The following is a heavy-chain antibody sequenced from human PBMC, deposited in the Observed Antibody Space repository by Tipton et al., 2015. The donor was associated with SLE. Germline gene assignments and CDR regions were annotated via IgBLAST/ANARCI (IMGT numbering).Heavy chain of an antibody. Sequence: GLVKPSETLSLTCAAYGGSFSGYYWSWIRQPPGKGLEWIGEINHSGSTNYNPSLKSRVTISVDTSKNQFSLKLSSVTAADTAVYYCARTQYTFGGVTAPFDYWGQGTLVTVSS. V-gene: IGHV4-34*01. CDR2: INHSGST. J-gene: IGHJ4*02. D-gene: IGHD3-16*01. CDR1: GGSFSGYY. CDR3: ARTQYTFGGVTAPFDY.